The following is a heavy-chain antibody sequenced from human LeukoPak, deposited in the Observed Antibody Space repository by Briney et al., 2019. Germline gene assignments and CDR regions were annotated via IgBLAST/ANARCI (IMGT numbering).Heavy chain of an antibody. CDR3: ARGWGEFDY. J-gene: IGHJ4*02. V-gene: IGHV4-59*01. CDR2: IYYSGST. D-gene: IGHD3-10*01. CDR1: GGSISSYY. Sequence: PSETLSLTCTVSGGSISSYYWSWIRQPPGKGLEWIGYIYYSGSTNYNPSLKSRVTISVDTSKNQFSLKLSSVTAADTAVYYCARGWGEFDYWGQGTLVTVSS.